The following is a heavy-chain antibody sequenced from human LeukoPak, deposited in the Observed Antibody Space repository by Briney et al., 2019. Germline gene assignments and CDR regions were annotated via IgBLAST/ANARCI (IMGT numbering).Heavy chain of an antibody. J-gene: IGHJ4*02. Sequence: ASVKVSCKASGYTFTSYDINWVRQATGQGLEWMGWMNPNSGNKGYAQKFQGRVTMTRNTSISTAYMELSSLRSEDTAVYYCARKGYYYDSSGLDYWGQGTLVTVSS. CDR3: ARKGYYYDSSGLDY. D-gene: IGHD3-22*01. CDR2: MNPNSGNK. V-gene: IGHV1-8*01. CDR1: GYTFTSYD.